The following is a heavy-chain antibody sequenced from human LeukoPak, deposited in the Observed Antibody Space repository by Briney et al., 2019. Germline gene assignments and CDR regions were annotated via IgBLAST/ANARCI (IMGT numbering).Heavy chain of an antibody. Sequence: SETLSLTCTVSGGSISSSSYYWGWIRQPPGKGLEWIGSIYYSGSTYYNPSLKSRVTISVDTSKNQFSLKLSSVTAADTAVYYCARGRKHQLPKRAYYFDYWGQGTLVTVSS. J-gene: IGHJ4*02. CDR1: GGSISSSSYY. CDR3: ARGRKHQLPKRAYYFDY. CDR2: IYYSGST. D-gene: IGHD2-2*01. V-gene: IGHV4-39*01.